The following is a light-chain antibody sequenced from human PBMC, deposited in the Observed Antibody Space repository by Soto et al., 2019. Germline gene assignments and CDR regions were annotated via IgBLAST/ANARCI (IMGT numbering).Light chain of an antibody. CDR2: GNS. Sequence: QSVLTQPPSVSRAPGQRVTISCTGYNSNIGAGYDVHWYQQLPGTAPKLLIYGNSNRPSGVPDRFSASKSGTSASLAITGLQAEDEADYYCQSYDSSLSGWVFGGGTKVTVL. CDR3: QSYDSSLSGWV. CDR1: NSNIGAGYD. J-gene: IGLJ3*02. V-gene: IGLV1-40*01.